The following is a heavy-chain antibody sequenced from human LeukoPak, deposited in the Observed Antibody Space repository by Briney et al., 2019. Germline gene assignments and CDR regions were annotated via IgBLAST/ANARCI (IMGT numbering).Heavy chain of an antibody. V-gene: IGHV3-49*03. CDR2: IRSKAYGGTT. J-gene: IGHJ4*02. CDR1: GFTFSSYA. D-gene: IGHD3-10*01. CDR3: GLWFGELFF. Sequence: GGSLRLSCAASGFTFSSYAMSWFRQAPGKGLEWVGFIRSKAYGGTTEYAASVKGRFTISRDDSKSIAYLQMNSLKTEDTAVYYCGLWFGELFFWGQGTLVTVSS.